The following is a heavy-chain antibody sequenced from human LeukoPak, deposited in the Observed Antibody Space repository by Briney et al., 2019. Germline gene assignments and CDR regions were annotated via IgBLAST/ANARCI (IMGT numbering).Heavy chain of an antibody. D-gene: IGHD6-19*01. J-gene: IGHJ4*02. V-gene: IGHV3-7*01. CDR1: GFTFSSHR. CDR2: IKKDGSEK. Sequence: GGSLRLSCAASGFTFSSHRMSWVRQAPGKGLEWVANIKKDGSEKYYVDSVKGRFTISRDNAKTSLYLQMNSLRAEDTAVYYCARILDSAWGGLGYWGQGTLVTVSS. CDR3: ARILDSAWGGLGY.